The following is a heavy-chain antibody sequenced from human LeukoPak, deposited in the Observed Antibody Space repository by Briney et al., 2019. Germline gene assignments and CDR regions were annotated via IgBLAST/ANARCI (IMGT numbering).Heavy chain of an antibody. Sequence: SETLSLTCTVSGGSISSYYWSWFRQPPGKGLEWIGYIYYSGSTDYNPSLKSRVTISVDTSKNQFSLKLSSVTAADTAVYYCARAQRGRRITMVRGVIINGPSDAFDIWGQGTMVTVSS. V-gene: IGHV4-59*12. CDR1: GGSISSYY. CDR3: ARAQRGRRITMVRGVIINGPSDAFDI. J-gene: IGHJ3*02. CDR2: IYYSGST. D-gene: IGHD3-10*01.